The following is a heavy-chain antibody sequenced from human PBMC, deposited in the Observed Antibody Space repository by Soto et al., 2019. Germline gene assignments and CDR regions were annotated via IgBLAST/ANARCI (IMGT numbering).Heavy chain of an antibody. CDR3: ARGGDYYDSSGYYPLYYGMDV. CDR2: ISAYNGNT. D-gene: IGHD3-22*01. CDR1: GYTFTSYG. Sequence: ASVKVSCKASGYTFTSYGISWVRQAPGQGLEWMGWISAYNGNTNYAQKLQGRVTMTTDTSTSTAYMELRSLRSDDTAVYYCARGGDYYDSSGYYPLYYGMDVWGQGTTVTVSS. V-gene: IGHV1-18*04. J-gene: IGHJ6*02.